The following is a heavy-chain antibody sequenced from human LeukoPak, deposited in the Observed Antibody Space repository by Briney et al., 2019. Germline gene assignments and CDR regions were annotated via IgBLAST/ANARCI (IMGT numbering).Heavy chain of an antibody. CDR2: ISSSSSYI. CDR1: GFTFSSYS. V-gene: IGHV3-21*01. D-gene: IGHD3-22*01. CDR3: ARTDNGYYDSSGYYYDY. Sequence: GGSLRLSCAASGFTFSSYSMNWVRQAPGKGLEWVSSISSSSSYIYYADSVKGRFTISRDNAKNSLYLQMNSLRAEDTAVYYCARTDNGYYDSSGYYYDYWGQGTLVTVSS. J-gene: IGHJ4*02.